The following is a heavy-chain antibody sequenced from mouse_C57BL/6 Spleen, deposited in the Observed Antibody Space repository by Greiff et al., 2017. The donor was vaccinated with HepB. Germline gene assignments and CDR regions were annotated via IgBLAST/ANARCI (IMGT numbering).Heavy chain of an antibody. V-gene: IGHV1-18*01. D-gene: IGHD2-4*01. CDR3: ASSRLRRYFDV. CDR2: INPNNGGT. CDR1: GYTFADYN. Sequence: VQLQQSGPELVKPGASVKIPCKASGYTFADYNMDWVKQSHGKSLEWIGDINPNNGGTIYNQKFKGKATLTVDKSSSTAYMELRSLTSEDTAVYYCASSRLRRYFDVWGTGTTVTVSS. J-gene: IGHJ1*03.